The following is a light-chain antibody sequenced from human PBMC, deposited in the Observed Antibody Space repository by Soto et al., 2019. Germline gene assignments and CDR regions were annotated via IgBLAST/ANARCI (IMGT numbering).Light chain of an antibody. CDR2: GAS. CDR1: QSVSSN. J-gene: IGKJ5*01. Sequence: EIVMTQSPATLSVSPGERATLSCRASQSVSSNLAWYQQKPGQAPRLLIYGASTRATGIPARFSGSGSGTEFTLTISSLQSEDFAVYYCQQYNNWLITFGQGTXLXXK. CDR3: QQYNNWLIT. V-gene: IGKV3-15*01.